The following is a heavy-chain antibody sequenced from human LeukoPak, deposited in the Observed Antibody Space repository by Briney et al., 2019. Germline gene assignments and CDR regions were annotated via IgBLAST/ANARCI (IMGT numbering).Heavy chain of an antibody. J-gene: IGHJ4*02. CDR2: IYYSGST. Sequence: SETLSLTCTVSGGSINNFYWSWVRQPPGKGLEWIGYIYYSGSTNYNPSLKSRVTILVDTSKNQFSLKLSSVTAADTAVYYCARGSGGVTRVDYWGQGTLVTVS. CDR3: ARGSGGVTRVDY. CDR1: GGSINNFY. V-gene: IGHV4-59*01. D-gene: IGHD4-17*01.